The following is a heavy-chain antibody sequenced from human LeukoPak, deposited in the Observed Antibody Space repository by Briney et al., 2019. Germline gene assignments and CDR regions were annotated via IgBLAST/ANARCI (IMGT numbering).Heavy chain of an antibody. CDR1: GGSFSGYY. CDR3: ASDRIEVDAFDI. V-gene: IGHV4-34*01. J-gene: IGHJ3*02. D-gene: IGHD2-15*01. Sequence: SETLSLTCAVYGGSFSGYYWSWIRQPPGKGLEWIGEINHSGSTNYNPSLKSRVTISVDTSKNQFSLKLSSVTAADTAVYYCASDRIEVDAFDIWGQGTMVTVSS. CDR2: INHSGST.